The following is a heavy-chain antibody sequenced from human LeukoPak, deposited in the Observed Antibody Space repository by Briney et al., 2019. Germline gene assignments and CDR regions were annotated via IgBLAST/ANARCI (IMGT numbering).Heavy chain of an antibody. Sequence: GGSLRLSCAASGFSFSTYAMSWVRQAPGKGLEWVSSISGNGVGTYYAESVKGRFSISRDNSKNTLYLLMDRLRAEDTAVYYCARATESIFWSGYSHWGQGALVTVSS. D-gene: IGHD3-3*01. V-gene: IGHV3-23*01. CDR3: ARATESIFWSGYSH. CDR2: ISGNGVGT. CDR1: GFSFSTYA. J-gene: IGHJ4*01.